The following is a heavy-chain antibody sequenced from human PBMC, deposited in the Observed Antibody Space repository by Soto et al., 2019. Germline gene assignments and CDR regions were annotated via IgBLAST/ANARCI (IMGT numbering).Heavy chain of an antibody. V-gene: IGHV3-23*01. J-gene: IGHJ4*02. CDR3: ANDYGNRGFDY. CDR1: GFTFSSYA. Sequence: GGSLRHSCAVFGFTFSSYAMTRVRQAPGKGLEWVSAISGSGGSTNYADSVQGRFTITRDKSTNTLYMQLNSLRSEDTAVYYCANDYGNRGFDYWGQGTLVTVSS. CDR2: ISGSGGST. D-gene: IGHD4-4*01.